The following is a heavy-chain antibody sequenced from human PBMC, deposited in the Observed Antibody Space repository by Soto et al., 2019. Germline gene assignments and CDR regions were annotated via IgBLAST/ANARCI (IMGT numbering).Heavy chain of an antibody. V-gene: IGHV3-53*01. CDR3: ARAASYYGMDV. CDR1: GFTVSTNY. J-gene: IGHJ6*02. Sequence: VQLVESGGGLIQPGGSLRLSCAASGFTVSTNYMSWVRQAPGKGLEWVSAIYSGGSTYFADSVKGRFTISRDNSKNTLYLQMSSLRAEDTAVYYCARAASYYGMDVWGQGTTVTVSS. CDR2: IYSGGST.